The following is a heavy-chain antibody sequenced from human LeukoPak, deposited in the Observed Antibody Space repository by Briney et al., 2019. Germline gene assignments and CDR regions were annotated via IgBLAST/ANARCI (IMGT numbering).Heavy chain of an antibody. CDR1: GYTFTSYG. Sequence: ASVKVSCKASGYTFTSYGISWVRQAPGQGLEWMGWISAYNGNTNYAQKLQGRVTMTTDTSTSTAYMELRSLRSDDTAVYYCAREKVQVLLWFGELSRPRHYYGMDVWGQGTTVTVSS. CDR3: AREKVQVLLWFGELSRPRHYYGMDV. D-gene: IGHD3-10*01. CDR2: ISAYNGNT. V-gene: IGHV1-18*01. J-gene: IGHJ6*02.